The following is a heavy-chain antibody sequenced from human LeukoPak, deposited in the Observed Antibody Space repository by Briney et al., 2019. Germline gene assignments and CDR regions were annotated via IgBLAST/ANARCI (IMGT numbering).Heavy chain of an antibody. CDR2: VHYSGSA. J-gene: IGHJ6*02. V-gene: IGHV4-61*01. CDR1: GGSVRSDISH. Sequence: SETLSHTCSVSGGSVRSDISHWSWIRQPPGKGLEWIAYVHYSGSASYNPSLESRVTISLDKSQNQFSLELTSVTAADTAVYYCARNRGWYATDVWGQGAAVTVSS. CDR3: ARNRGWYATDV. D-gene: IGHD6-19*01.